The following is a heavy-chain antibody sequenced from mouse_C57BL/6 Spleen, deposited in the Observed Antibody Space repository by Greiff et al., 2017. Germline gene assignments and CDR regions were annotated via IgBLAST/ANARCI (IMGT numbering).Heavy chain of an antibody. D-gene: IGHD6-1*01. CDR1: GFTFSSYG. Sequence: EVQVVESGGDLVKPGASLKLSCAASGFTFSSYGMSWVRQTPDTRLGWVATISSGGSYTYYPDSVQGRCTISRDNAKNTLYLQISRMQAEDTAMDYCARQAAPYAMDYWGQGTTVTVSS. CDR3: ARQAAPYAMDY. J-gene: IGHJ4*01. CDR2: ISSGGSYT. V-gene: IGHV5-6*01.